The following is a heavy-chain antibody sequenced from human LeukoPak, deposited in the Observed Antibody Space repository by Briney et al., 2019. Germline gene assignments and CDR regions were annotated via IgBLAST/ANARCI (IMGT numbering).Heavy chain of an antibody. CDR3: AKGAGGYDILTGYYSLYGMDV. D-gene: IGHD3-9*01. CDR1: GFTFSSYA. CDR2: ISGSGGST. Sequence: GGSLRLSCAASGFTFSSYAMSWVRQAPGKGLEWVSAISGSGGSTYYADSVKGRFTISRNNSKNTLYLQMNSLRAEDTAVYYCAKGAGGYDILTGYYSLYGMDVWGQGTTVTVSS. V-gene: IGHV3-23*01. J-gene: IGHJ6*02.